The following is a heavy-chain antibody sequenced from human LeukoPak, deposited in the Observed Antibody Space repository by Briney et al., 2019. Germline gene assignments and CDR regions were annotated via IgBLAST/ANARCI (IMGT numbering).Heavy chain of an antibody. Sequence: SETLSLTCTVSGGSISSYYWSWIRQPPGKGLEWIGYIYYSGSTNYNPSPKSRVTISVDTSKNQFSLKLSSVTAADTAVYYCARRDILTGYFPYWGQGTLVTVSS. V-gene: IGHV4-59*08. CDR3: ARRDILTGYFPY. D-gene: IGHD3-9*01. CDR2: IYYSGST. J-gene: IGHJ4*02. CDR1: GGSISSYY.